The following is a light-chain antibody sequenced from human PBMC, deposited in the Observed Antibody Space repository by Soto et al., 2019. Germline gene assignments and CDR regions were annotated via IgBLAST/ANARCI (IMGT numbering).Light chain of an antibody. V-gene: IGLV2-23*01. CDR1: SSDFGSYDF. J-gene: IGLJ1*01. Sequence: QSGLTQPASGSGSPGQSITSSCTGTSSDFGSYDFVSWYQQHPGKFPKLIIYERDKRPSGLSNRFSGSKSGNTDSLTLSGLQAEDEADYYCCSFTSGRTHVFGTGTQVTVL. CDR2: ERD. CDR3: CSFTSGRTHV.